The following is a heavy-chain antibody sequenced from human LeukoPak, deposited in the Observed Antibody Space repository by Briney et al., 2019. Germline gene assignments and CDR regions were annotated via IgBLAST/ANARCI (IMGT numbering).Heavy chain of an antibody. Sequence: ASVTVSFKCSGYTFTGYYMHWVRQPPAQGLGWMGWINPNSGGTNYAQKFHGSVTMTRDTSISKDHMELSRLRSDDTAVYYCSRGPLIVATIFAGLVFDYWGQGTLVTVSS. CDR2: INPNSGGT. V-gene: IGHV1-2*02. CDR3: SRGPLIVATIFAGLVFDY. D-gene: IGHD5-12*01. CDR1: GYTFTGYY. J-gene: IGHJ4*02.